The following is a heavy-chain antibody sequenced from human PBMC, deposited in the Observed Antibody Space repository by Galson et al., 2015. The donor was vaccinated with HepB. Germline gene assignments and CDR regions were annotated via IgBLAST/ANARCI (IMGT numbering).Heavy chain of an antibody. D-gene: IGHD3-10*01. CDR3: ARDLSGSGTFLVYYYGMDV. Sequence: SVKVSCKASGYTFTNYAIHWVRQAPGQSLEWMGWINAGKGNTKYSQKIQDRVTIATDTSARTAYMELRSLGFEDTAVYYCARDLSGSGTFLVYYYGMDVWGQGTTVTVSS. CDR2: INAGKGNT. J-gene: IGHJ6*02. CDR1: GYTFTNYA. V-gene: IGHV1-3*01.